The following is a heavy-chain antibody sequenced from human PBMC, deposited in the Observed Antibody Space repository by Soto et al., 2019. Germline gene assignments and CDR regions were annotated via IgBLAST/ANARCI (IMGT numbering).Heavy chain of an antibody. CDR3: ANIVGAYGWCDP. D-gene: IGHD1-26*01. J-gene: IGHJ5*02. CDR2: IYYSGST. V-gene: IGHV4-39*01. Sequence: QLQLQESGPGLVKPSETLSLTCTVSGGSISSSSYYWGWIRQPPGKGLEWIGSIYYSGSTYYNPSLKSRVTISVDTSKNQFSLKLSSVTAADTAVYYCANIVGAYGWCDPWGQGTLVTVSS. CDR1: GGSISSSSYY.